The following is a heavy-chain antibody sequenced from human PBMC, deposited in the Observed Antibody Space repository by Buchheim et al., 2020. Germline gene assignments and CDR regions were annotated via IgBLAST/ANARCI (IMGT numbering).Heavy chain of an antibody. Sequence: QVQLQESGPGLVKPSETLSLTCTVSGGSISSYYWSWIRQPAGKGLEWIGRIYTSGSTNYNPSLKSRVTMSVDTSKNQFSLKLSSVTAADTAVYYCAREEEATIVGEYYYYYYGMDVWGQGTT. D-gene: IGHD3-22*01. CDR1: GGSISSYY. J-gene: IGHJ6*02. CDR3: AREEEATIVGEYYYYYYGMDV. V-gene: IGHV4-4*07. CDR2: IYTSGST.